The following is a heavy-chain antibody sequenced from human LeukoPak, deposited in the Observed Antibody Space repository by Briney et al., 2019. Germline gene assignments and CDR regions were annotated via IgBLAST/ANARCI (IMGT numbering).Heavy chain of an antibody. CDR3: ARVGSSISRHWFDP. CDR2: ISGSGGSI. V-gene: IGHV3-23*01. D-gene: IGHD6-13*01. Sequence: GGSLRLSCTASGFTFSSYAMTWVRQAPGKGLEWVSGISGSGGSIDYADSVKGRFTIDRDNSKNTLHLQMNSLRAEDTAVYYCARVGSSISRHWFDPWGQGTLVTASS. CDR1: GFTFSSYA. J-gene: IGHJ5*02.